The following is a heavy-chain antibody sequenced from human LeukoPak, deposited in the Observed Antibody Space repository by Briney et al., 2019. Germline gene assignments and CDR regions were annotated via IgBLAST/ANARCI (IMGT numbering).Heavy chain of an antibody. Sequence: SVKVSCKASGGTFSSYAISWVRQAPGQGLEWMGGIIPIFGTANYAQKFQGRVTITTDESTSTAYMELSSLRSEDTAVYYCARLRGYSYGLREYYFDYWGQGTLVTVSS. D-gene: IGHD5-18*01. CDR1: GGTFSSYA. CDR2: IIPIFGTA. J-gene: IGHJ4*02. V-gene: IGHV1-69*05. CDR3: ARLRGYSYGLREYYFDY.